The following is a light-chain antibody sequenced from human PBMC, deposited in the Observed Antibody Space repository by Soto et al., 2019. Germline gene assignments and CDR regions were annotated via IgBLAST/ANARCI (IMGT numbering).Light chain of an antibody. Sequence: EIVMSQSPATLSVSQGESATLSCRASQSVSSNLAWHQQKPGQAPRILMYDASTRATGISARFSGSGSGTEFTLTISSLQSEDFAVYYCQQYHNWPITFGQGTLLEIK. CDR2: DAS. V-gene: IGKV3-15*01. J-gene: IGKJ5*01. CDR1: QSVSSN. CDR3: QQYHNWPIT.